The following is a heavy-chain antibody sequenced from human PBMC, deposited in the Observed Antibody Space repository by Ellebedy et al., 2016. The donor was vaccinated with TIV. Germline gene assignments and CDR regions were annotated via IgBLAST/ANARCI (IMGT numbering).Heavy chain of an antibody. CDR3: ARARCSNAYCHIPGY. CDR2: INPAGSEK. CDR1: GFTFSNYW. D-gene: IGHD2-8*01. J-gene: IGHJ4*02. Sequence: PGGSLRLSCAASGFTFSNYWMSWVRQAPGKGLEWVAHINPAGSEKHYVDSVKGRFTISRDNAKTSLYLQINGLRDDDTAMYYCARARCSNAYCHIPGYWGQGTLVTVSS. V-gene: IGHV3-7*03.